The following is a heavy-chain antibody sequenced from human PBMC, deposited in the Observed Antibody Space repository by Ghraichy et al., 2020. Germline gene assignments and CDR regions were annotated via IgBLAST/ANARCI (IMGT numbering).Heavy chain of an antibody. Sequence: GGSLRLSCAASGFTFSNYVLSWVRQAPGKGLEWVSGISGSGGSTYYPDSVKGRFTISRDNSKNTRYLQMNSLRAEDTAIYYCSKGIAAGTSTLSYYYNGMDVWGQGTTVTVSS. J-gene: IGHJ6*02. CDR2: ISGSGGST. CDR3: SKGIAAGTSTLSYYYNGMDV. D-gene: IGHD6-13*01. V-gene: IGHV3-23*01. CDR1: GFTFSNYV.